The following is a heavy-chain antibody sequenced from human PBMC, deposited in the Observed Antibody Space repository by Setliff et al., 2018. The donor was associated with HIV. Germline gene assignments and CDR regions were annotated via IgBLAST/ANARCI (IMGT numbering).Heavy chain of an antibody. J-gene: IGHJ3*02. Sequence: ASVKVSCKASGGTFRSHEISWVRQAPGQGLEWMGGIVPILNTGNYAPKFQGRVTITADESTTTAYMELSSLRSEDTAVYYCARAGGFCNAATCLRGYDAFDIWGQGTTVTVSS. V-gene: IGHV1-69*13. CDR3: ARAGGFCNAATCLRGYDAFDI. D-gene: IGHD2-15*01. CDR1: GGTFRSHE. CDR2: IVPILNTG.